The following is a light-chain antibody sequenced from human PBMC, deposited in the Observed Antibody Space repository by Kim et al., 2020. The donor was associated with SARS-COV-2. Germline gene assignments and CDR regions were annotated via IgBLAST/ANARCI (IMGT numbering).Light chain of an antibody. CDR1: QSVSSSY. V-gene: IGKV3-20*01. J-gene: IGKJ2*01. CDR3: QQYGSSPGT. CDR2: GAS. Sequence: LSPGERATLSCRASQSVSSSYLAWYQQKPGQAPRLLNYGASSRATGIPDRFSGSGSGTDFTLTISRLEPEDFAVYYCQQYGSSPGTFGQGTKLEIK.